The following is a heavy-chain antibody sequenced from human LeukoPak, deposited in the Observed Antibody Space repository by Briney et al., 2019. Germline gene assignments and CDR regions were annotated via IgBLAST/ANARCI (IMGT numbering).Heavy chain of an antibody. J-gene: IGHJ6*03. D-gene: IGHD4-17*01. CDR1: GGSISSYY. CDR2: IYYSGST. V-gene: IGHV4-59*01. Sequence: SETLSLTCTVSGGSISSYYWSWIRQPPGKGLEWIGYIYYSGSTNYNPSLKSRVTISVDTSKNQFSLKLSSVTAADTAVYYCARDGTYGDYPNYYYYMDVWGKGTTVTVSS. CDR3: ARDGTYGDYPNYYYYMDV.